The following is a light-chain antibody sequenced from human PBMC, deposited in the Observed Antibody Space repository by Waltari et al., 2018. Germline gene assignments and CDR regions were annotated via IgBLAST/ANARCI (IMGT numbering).Light chain of an antibody. CDR1: QSISDN. Sequence: VMTQPPATLSVSPGERATLSCRASQSISDNLAWYQQKRGQAPRLLIYGASTRATGIPARFTGSGSGTDFTLTISSLQSEDSAVYYCQQYNRWPPITFGQGTRLEI. CDR3: QQYNRWPPIT. V-gene: IGKV3-15*01. J-gene: IGKJ5*01. CDR2: GAS.